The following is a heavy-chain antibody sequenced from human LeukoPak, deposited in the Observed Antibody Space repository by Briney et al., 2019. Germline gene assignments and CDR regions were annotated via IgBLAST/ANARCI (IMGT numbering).Heavy chain of an antibody. J-gene: IGHJ4*02. D-gene: IGHD5-12*01. Sequence: LEGVXXXXXYGSDKFYADSVKRRFTISRDNSKNTLYLQMNSLRAEDTAVYYCAREEARVYSGYDGGPFHYWGQGTLVTVSS. CDR2: XXXYGSDK. V-gene: IGHV3-30-3*01. CDR3: AREEARVYSGYDGGPFHY.